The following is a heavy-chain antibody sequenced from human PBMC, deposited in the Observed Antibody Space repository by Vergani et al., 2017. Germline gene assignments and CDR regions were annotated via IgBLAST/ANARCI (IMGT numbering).Heavy chain of an antibody. CDR1: GFTFSSYW. J-gene: IGHJ6*03. CDR3: ARDRYTYYDFWSGYYTRYYYYYMDV. Sequence: EVQLVESGGGLVQPGGSLRLSCAASGFTFSSYWMSWVRQAPGKGLEWVANIKQDGSEKYYVDSVKGRFTISRDNAKNSLYLQMNSLRAEDTAVYSCARDRYTYYDFWSGYYTRYYYYYMDVWGKGTTVTVSS. V-gene: IGHV3-7*01. D-gene: IGHD3-3*01. CDR2: IKQDGSEK.